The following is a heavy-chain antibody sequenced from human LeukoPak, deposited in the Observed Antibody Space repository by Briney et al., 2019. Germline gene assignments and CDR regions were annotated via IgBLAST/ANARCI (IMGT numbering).Heavy chain of an antibody. CDR1: GYTFTGYY. V-gene: IGHV1-2*02. CDR2: INPNSGGT. D-gene: IGHD3-3*01. J-gene: IGHJ3*02. CDR3: ARDPYDFWSGYYGDAFDI. Sequence: ASVKVSCKASGYTFTGYYMHWVRQAPGQGLEWMGWINPNSGGTNYAQKFQGRVTMTRDTSISTAYMELSRLRSDDTAVYYCARDPYDFWSGYYGDAFDIWGQGTMVTVSS.